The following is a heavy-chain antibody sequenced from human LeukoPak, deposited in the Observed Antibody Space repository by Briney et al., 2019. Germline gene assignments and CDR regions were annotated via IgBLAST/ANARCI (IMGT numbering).Heavy chain of an antibody. D-gene: IGHD4-11*01. CDR1: GGSISGSSYY. CDR3: ARTYSRFYYYYMDV. V-gene: IGHV4-39*07. Sequence: PSETLSLTCTVSGGSISGSSYYWGWIRQPPRKGLEWIGNIYYSGSTYYNPSLKSRVTISVDTSKNQFSLKLSSVTAADTAGSYCARTYSRFYYYYMDVWGKGTSVTTSS. J-gene: IGHJ6*03. CDR2: IYYSGST.